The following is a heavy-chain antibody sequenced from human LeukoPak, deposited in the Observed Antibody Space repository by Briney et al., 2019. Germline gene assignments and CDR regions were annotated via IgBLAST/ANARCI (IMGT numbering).Heavy chain of an antibody. Sequence: GGSLRLSCAACGFTFSNDGMHWVRQAPGKGLEWVTFIRHDGSHKSYADSVKGRFTISRDNSKNTLYLQMNNLRAEDTAVYYCASWTGGDYWGQGTLVTVS. V-gene: IGHV3-30*02. CDR2: IRHDGSHK. CDR1: GFTFSNDG. J-gene: IGHJ4*02. CDR3: ASWTGGDY. D-gene: IGHD1-1*01.